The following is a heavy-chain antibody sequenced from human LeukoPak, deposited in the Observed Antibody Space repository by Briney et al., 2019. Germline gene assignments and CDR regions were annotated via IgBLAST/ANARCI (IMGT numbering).Heavy chain of an antibody. D-gene: IGHD1-26*01. CDR1: GFHFSSYW. Sequence: GGSLRLSCAASGFHFSSYWMSWVRQTPGKGLECVANIKQDESEKYYVDSVKGRFTISRDNAKNSQYLQMNSLRAEDTAVYYCARVGPTGGYYFDYWGQGTLVTVSS. CDR3: ARVGPTGGYYFDY. CDR2: IKQDESEK. V-gene: IGHV3-7*01. J-gene: IGHJ4*02.